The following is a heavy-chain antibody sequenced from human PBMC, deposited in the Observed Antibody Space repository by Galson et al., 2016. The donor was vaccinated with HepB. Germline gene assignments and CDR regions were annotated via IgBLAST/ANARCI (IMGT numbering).Heavy chain of an antibody. D-gene: IGHD3-10*01. Sequence: QSGAEVKEPGQSLKISCKSSGYIFTTYWIAWVRQMPGKGLEWMGITYPGDSQTTYSPSFQGQVTISADKSISTAYLQWSSLKASDTAMYYCARVPGSRGSGISYIYGLDVWGQGTTVTVSS. CDR3: ARVPGSRGSGISYIYGLDV. CDR2: TYPGDSQT. V-gene: IGHV5-51*01. J-gene: IGHJ6*02. CDR1: GYIFTTYW.